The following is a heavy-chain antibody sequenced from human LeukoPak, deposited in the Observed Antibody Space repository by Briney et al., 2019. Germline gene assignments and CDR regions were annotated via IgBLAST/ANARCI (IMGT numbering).Heavy chain of an antibody. CDR2: IYYSGST. J-gene: IGHJ4*02. Sequence: SETLSLTCTVPGGSISSSSYYWGWIRQPPGKGLEWIGSIYYSGSTYYNPSLKSRVTISVDTSKNQFSLKLSSVTAADTAVYYCARLTWDNYGSGGEDYWGQGTLVTVSS. CDR3: ARLTWDNYGSGGEDY. V-gene: IGHV4-39*01. CDR1: GGSISSSSYY. D-gene: IGHD3-10*01.